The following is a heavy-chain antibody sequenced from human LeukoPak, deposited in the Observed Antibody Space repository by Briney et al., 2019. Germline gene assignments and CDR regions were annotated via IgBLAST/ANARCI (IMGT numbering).Heavy chain of an antibody. V-gene: IGHV4-39*07. CDR3: AKPSNYYGSATDAFDF. CDR2: IYSSGST. CDR1: GASISSGSNY. J-gene: IGHJ3*01. Sequence: PSETLSLTCSVSGASISSGSNYWGWIRQPPGKTLEWIGSIYSSGSTYYNSSLQSRVIIIIDTPKNHFSLTLNSVTAADTAVYYCAKPSNYYGSATDAFDFWGQGTMVTVSS. D-gene: IGHD3-10*01.